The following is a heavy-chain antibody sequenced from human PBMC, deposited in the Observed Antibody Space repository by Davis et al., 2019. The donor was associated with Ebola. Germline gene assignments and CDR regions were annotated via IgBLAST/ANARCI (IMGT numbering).Heavy chain of an antibody. D-gene: IGHD6-13*01. CDR2: IYYSGST. V-gene: IGHV4-59*08. CDR3: ARRAAAGTGWYFDL. Sequence: SETLSLTCTVSGGSISSYYWSWIRQPPGKGLEWIGSIYYSGSTNYNPSLKSRVTISVDTSKNQFSLKLSSVTAADTAVYYCARRAAAGTGWYFDLWGRGTLVTVSS. CDR1: GGSISSYY. J-gene: IGHJ2*01.